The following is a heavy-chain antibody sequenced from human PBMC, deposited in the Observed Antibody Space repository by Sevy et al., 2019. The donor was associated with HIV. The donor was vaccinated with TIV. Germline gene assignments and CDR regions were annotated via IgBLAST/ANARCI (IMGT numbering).Heavy chain of an antibody. D-gene: IGHD6-19*01. CDR3: ARDRVSSGWYRGYYFDN. CDR2: ISYDGTDN. Sequence: GGSLRLSCAASGLTFSSFAMHWVRQAPGKGLDWVTLISYDGTDNYYADSVKGRFTISRDNSKNTLDLQMNSLRPEDTAIYYCARDRVSSGWYRGYYFDNWGQGTLVTVSS. J-gene: IGHJ4*02. V-gene: IGHV3-30*04. CDR1: GLTFSSFA.